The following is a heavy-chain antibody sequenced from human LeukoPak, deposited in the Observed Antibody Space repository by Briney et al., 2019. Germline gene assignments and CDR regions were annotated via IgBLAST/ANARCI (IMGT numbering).Heavy chain of an antibody. D-gene: IGHD4-17*01. CDR2: MYYSGST. CDR3: ARPAPTVTRDWYFDL. CDR1: GGSISSSSYY. V-gene: IGHV4-39*01. J-gene: IGHJ2*01. Sequence: PSETLSLTCTVSGGSISSSSYYWGLIRQPPGKGLEWIGRMYYSGSTYYNPSLKSRVTISVDTSKNQFSLKLSSVTAADTAVYYCARPAPTVTRDWYFDLWGRGTLVTVSS.